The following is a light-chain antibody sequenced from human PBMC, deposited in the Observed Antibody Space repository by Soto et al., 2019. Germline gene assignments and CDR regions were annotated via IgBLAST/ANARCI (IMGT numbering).Light chain of an antibody. CDR3: QQYGSSTMYT. J-gene: IGKJ2*01. CDR2: GAS. V-gene: IGKV3-20*01. Sequence: EIVLTQSPGTLSLSPGERATLSCRASQSVSSSYLAWYQQKPGQAPRLLIYGASSRATGIPDRFSGSGSGTDFTLTISRLEPADFAVYYCQQYGSSTMYTFGQGTKVDIK. CDR1: QSVSSSY.